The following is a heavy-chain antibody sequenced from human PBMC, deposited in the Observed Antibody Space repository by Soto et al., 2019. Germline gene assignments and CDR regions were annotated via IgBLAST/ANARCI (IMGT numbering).Heavy chain of an antibody. V-gene: IGHV3-9*01. J-gene: IGHJ4*02. D-gene: IGHD3-22*01. CDR3: AKGSGIYYDSSGYYFEY. CDR1: GFTFDDYA. Sequence: SGGSLRLSCAASGFTFDDYAMHWVRQTPGKGLEWVSGISWNSGTMGYADSVKGRFTISRDNAKNSLYLQMNSLRADDTAFYYCAKGSGIYYDSSGYYFEYWGQGVPVTVSS. CDR2: ISWNSGTM.